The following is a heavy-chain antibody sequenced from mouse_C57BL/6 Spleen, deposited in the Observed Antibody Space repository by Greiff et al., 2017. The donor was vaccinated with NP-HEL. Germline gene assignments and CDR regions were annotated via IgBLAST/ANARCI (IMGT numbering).Heavy chain of an antibody. Sequence: QVQLQQPGAELVRPGSSVNLSCKASGYTFTSYWMDWVKQRPGQGLEWIGNIYPSDSETHYNQKFKDKATLTVDKSSSTAYMQLSSLTSEDSAVYYCARWATEDAMDYWGQGTSVTVSS. CDR2: IYPSDSET. J-gene: IGHJ4*01. CDR3: ARWATEDAMDY. D-gene: IGHD3-1*01. CDR1: GYTFTSYW. V-gene: IGHV1-61*01.